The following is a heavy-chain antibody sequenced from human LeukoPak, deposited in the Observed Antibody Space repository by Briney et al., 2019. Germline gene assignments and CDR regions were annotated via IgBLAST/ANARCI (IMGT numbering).Heavy chain of an antibody. D-gene: IGHD2-2*02. V-gene: IGHV4-34*01. Sequence: PSETLSLTCAVYGGSFSGYYWSWIRQPPGKGLEWIGEINHSGSTNYNPSLKSRVTISVDTSKNQFSLKLSSVTAADTAAYYCARLVVVPAAITAEIVFPYWYFDLWGRGTLVTVSS. CDR2: INHSGST. CDR3: ARLVVVPAAITAEIVFPYWYFDL. J-gene: IGHJ2*01. CDR1: GGSFSGYY.